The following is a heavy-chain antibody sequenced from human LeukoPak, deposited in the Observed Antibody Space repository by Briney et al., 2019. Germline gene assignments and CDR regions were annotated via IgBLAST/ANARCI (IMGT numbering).Heavy chain of an antibody. CDR1: GYTFTSYA. V-gene: IGHV7-4-1*02. J-gene: IGHJ4*02. D-gene: IGHD3-9*01. CDR3: ARKYYDILTGYYTDDY. Sequence: ASVKVSCKASGYTFTSYAMNWVRQAPGQGLEWMGWINTNTGNPTYAQGFTGRFVSSLDTSVSTAYLQISSLKAEDTAVYYCARKYYDILTGYYTDDYWGQGTLVTVSS. CDR2: INTNTGNP.